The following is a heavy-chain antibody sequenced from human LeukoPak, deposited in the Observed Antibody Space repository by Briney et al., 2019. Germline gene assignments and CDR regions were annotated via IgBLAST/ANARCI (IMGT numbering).Heavy chain of an antibody. CDR2: IYFIGST. CDR3: ARLYSSLDY. V-gene: IGHV4-59*08. CDR1: GDTLNSYY. Sequence: SETLPLIYTVSGDTLNSYYWSWLRQPPGKEIELLGYIYFIGSTNYTPSLKSRVTISVDTSKNQFSLKLSSVTAADTAVYYCARLYSSLDYWGQGTLVTVSS. D-gene: IGHD6-19*01. J-gene: IGHJ4*02.